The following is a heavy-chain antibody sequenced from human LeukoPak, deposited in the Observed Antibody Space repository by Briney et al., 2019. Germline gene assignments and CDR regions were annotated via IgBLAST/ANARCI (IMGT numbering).Heavy chain of an antibody. D-gene: IGHD6-19*01. CDR3: ARDSGQAASGDY. CDR2: MNPNSGNT. J-gene: IGHJ4*02. V-gene: IGHV1-8*01. Sequence: ASMKASCKASGYTFTSYDINWVRQATGQGLEWMGWMNPNSGNTGYAQKFQGRVTMTRNTSISTAYMELSSLRSEDTAVYYCARDSGQAASGDYWGQGTLVTVSS. CDR1: GYTFTSYD.